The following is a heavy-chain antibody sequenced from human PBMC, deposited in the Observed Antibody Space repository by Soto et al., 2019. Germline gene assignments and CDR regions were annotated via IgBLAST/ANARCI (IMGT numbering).Heavy chain of an antibody. D-gene: IGHD2-15*01. CDR2: IYHSGST. CDR1: GGSISSGGYS. Sequence: PSETLSLTCAVSGGSISSGGYSWSWIRQPPGKGLEWIGYIYHSGSTYYNPSLKSRVTISVDRSKNQFSLKLSSVTVADTAVYYCVRVIDCSGGSCYPYNWFDPWGQGTLVTVSS. V-gene: IGHV4-30-2*01. J-gene: IGHJ5*02. CDR3: VRVIDCSGGSCYPYNWFDP.